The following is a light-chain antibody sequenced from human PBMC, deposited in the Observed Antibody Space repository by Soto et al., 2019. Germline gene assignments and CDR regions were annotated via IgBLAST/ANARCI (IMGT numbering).Light chain of an antibody. CDR2: EGS. CDR1: SSDVGSYNL. V-gene: IGLV2-23*03. J-gene: IGLJ1*01. CDR3: CSYSGSSTFAYV. Sequence: QSALTQPASVSGSPGQAITISCTGTSSDVGSYNLVSWYQQHPGKAPKLMIHEGSKRPSGVSNRFSGSKSGNTASLTISGLQAVDEAHYCCCSYSGSSTFAYVFGTGTRVTVL.